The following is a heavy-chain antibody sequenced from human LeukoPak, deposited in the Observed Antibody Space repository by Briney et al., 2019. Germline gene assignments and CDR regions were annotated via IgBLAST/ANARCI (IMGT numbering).Heavy chain of an antibody. CDR2: ISGSGDST. V-gene: IGHV3-23*01. CDR1: GFTFSSYG. J-gene: IGHJ3*02. Sequence: GGSLRLSCAASGFTFSSYGMSWVRQAPGKGLEWVSAISGSGDSTYYADSVKGRFTISRDNSKNTLYLQMNSLRAEDTAVYYCAKSPRVAGHAFDIWGQGTMVTVSS. D-gene: IGHD6-19*01. CDR3: AKSPRVAGHAFDI.